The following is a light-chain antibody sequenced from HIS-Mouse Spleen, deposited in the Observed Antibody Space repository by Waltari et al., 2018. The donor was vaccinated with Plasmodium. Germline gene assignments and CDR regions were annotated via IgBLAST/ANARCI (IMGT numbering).Light chain of an antibody. CDR2: DDS. V-gene: IGLV3-21*02. Sequence: SYVLTQPPSVSVAPGQTARITCGGNHIGSKSVHWYQPKPGPAPVLVVYDDSARPPGIPERFSGSNSGNTATLTISRVEAGDEADYYCQVWDSSSDHYVFGTGTKVTVL. CDR3: QVWDSSSDHYV. CDR1: HIGSKS. J-gene: IGLJ1*01.